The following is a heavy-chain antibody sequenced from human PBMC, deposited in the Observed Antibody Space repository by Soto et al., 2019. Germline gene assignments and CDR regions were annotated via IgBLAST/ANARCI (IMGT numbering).Heavy chain of an antibody. CDR2: IYYSGST. D-gene: IGHD2-2*01. CDR1: GGSISSYY. V-gene: IGHV4-59*08. J-gene: IGHJ5*02. CDR3: ARLAGCSSTSCYLGWFDP. Sequence: QVQLQESGPGLVKPSETLSLTCTVSGGSISSYYWSWIRQPPGKGLEWIGYIYYSGSTNYNPSLKSRVTITVYTSKNQFSLKLSSVTAADTALYYCARLAGCSSTSCYLGWFDPWGQGTLVTVSS.